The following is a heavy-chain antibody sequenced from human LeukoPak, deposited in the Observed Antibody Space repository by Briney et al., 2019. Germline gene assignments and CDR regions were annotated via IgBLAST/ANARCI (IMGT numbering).Heavy chain of an antibody. CDR3: ARNPDGYCSSTSCNDAFDI. J-gene: IGHJ3*02. CDR2: ISCDGSNK. Sequence: PGRSLRLSCAASGFTFSSYAMHWVRQAPGKGLEWVAVISCDGSNKYYADSVKGRFTISRDNSKNTLYLQMNSLRAEDTAVYYCARNPDGYCSSTSCNDAFDIWGQGTMVTVSS. CDR1: GFTFSSYA. D-gene: IGHD2-2*03. V-gene: IGHV3-30*04.